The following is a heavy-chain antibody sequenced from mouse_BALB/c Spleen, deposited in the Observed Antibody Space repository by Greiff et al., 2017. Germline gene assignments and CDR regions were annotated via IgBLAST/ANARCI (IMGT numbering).Heavy chain of an antibody. J-gene: IGHJ2*01. D-gene: IGHD2-12*01. Sequence: EVKLMESGPDLVKPSQSLSLTCTVTGYSITSGYSWHWIRQFPGNKLEWMGYIHYSGNTNYNPSLKSRISITRDTSKNQFFLQLNSVTTEDTATYNSASQSYYKYALDYGGKGTTLTVAS. CDR1: GYSITSGYS. CDR3: ASQSYYKYALDY. V-gene: IGHV3-1*02. CDR2: IHYSGNT.